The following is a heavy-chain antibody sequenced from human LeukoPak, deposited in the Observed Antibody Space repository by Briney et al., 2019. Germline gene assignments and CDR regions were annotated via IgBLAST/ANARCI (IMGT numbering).Heavy chain of an antibody. CDR3: ARRSAFWKSLDF. CDR1: GGSISSDNYY. D-gene: IGHD3-3*01. CDR2: VYYTGTT. J-gene: IGHJ4*02. V-gene: IGHV4-39*01. Sequence: SETLSLTCTVSGGSISSDNYYWGWPRQSPGKGLDRIASVYYTGTTYYTPSLTTRATISVDTSKNQFSLKLSSVTAADTAVYYCARRSAFWKSLDFWGQGTLVTVSS.